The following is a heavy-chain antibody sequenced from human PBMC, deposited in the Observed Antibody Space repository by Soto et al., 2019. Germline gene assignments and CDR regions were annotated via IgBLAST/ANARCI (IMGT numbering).Heavy chain of an antibody. D-gene: IGHD3-10*01. CDR2: IYPGDSDT. V-gene: IGHV5-51*01. CDR1: GYSFTSYW. CDR3: SRHRPPWFGESEYYYGMDV. J-gene: IGHJ6*02. Sequence: PGESLKISCKGSGYSFTSYWIGWVRQMPGKGLEWMGIIYPGDSDTRYSPSFQGQVTISADKSISTAYLQWSSLKASDTAMYYCSRHRPPWFGESEYYYGMDVWGQGTTVTVSS.